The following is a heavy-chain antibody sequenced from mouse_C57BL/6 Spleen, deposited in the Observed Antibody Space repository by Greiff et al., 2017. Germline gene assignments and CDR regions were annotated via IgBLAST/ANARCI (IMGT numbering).Heavy chain of an antibody. CDR1: GYSIPSGYY. J-gene: IGHJ4*01. D-gene: IGHD2-4*01. Sequence: EVKLMESGPGLVKPSQSLSLTCSVTGYSIPSGYYWNWIRQFPGNKLEWMGYISYDGSNNYNPSLKNRIAITRDTSKNQFFLKLNSVTTEDTATYYCARDDYDRDYYARDDWGQGTSVTVSS. CDR3: ARDDYDRDYYARDD. CDR2: ISYDGSN. V-gene: IGHV3-6*01.